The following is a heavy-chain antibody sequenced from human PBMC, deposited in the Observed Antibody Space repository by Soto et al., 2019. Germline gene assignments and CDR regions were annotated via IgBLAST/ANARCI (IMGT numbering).Heavy chain of an antibody. D-gene: IGHD1-26*01. CDR1: GGSISSGGYY. CDR3: ARSYSGSYYIRGQYYFDY. V-gene: IGHV4-31*03. J-gene: IGHJ4*02. Sequence: SETLSLTCTVSGGSISSGGYYWSWIRQHPGKGLEWIGYIYYSGSTYYNPSLKSRVTISVDTSKNKFSLKLSSVTVADTAVYYCARSYSGSYYIRGQYYFDYWGQGTRVT. CDR2: IYYSGST.